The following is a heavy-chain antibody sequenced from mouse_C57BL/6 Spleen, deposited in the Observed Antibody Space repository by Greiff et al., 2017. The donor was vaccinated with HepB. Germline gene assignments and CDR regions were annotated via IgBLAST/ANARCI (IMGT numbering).Heavy chain of an antibody. CDR1: GYTFTDYN. CDR2: INPNNGGT. J-gene: IGHJ3*01. CDR3: ARRLAQATAWFAY. D-gene: IGHD3-2*02. Sequence: EVQLQQSGPELVKPGASVKIPCKASGYTFTDYNMDWVKQSHGKSLEWIGDINPNNGGTNYNQKFKGKATLTVDKSSSTAYMELRSLTSEDTAVYYCARRLAQATAWFAYWGQGTLVTVSA. V-gene: IGHV1-18*01.